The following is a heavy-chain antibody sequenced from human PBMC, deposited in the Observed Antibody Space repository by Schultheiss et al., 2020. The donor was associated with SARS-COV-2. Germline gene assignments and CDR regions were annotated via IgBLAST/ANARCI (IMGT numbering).Heavy chain of an antibody. Sequence: SETLSLTCTVSSYSISRGYYWGWIRQPPGKGLEWIGYIYHSGSAYYNPSLKSRVTMSIERSANQFSLRLNSVIAADTAVYYCARGLMGSGDHCSKGVCHPYYYYALDVWGQGTTVTVSS. CDR3: ARGLMGSGDHCSKGVCHPYYYYALDV. CDR2: IYHSGSA. CDR1: SYSISRGYY. D-gene: IGHD2-8*01. V-gene: IGHV4-38-2*02. J-gene: IGHJ6*02.